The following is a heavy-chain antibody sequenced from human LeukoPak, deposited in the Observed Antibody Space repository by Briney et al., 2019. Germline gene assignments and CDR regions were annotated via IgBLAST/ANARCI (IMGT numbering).Heavy chain of an antibody. Sequence: GGSLRLSCAASGFTFNRYWMHWVRQAPGKGLVWVSRISPDGNSATYADSVKGRFTISRDNAKNTLYLQMNSLRAEDSAVYYCAKEGTRMASSYFDYWGQGTLITVSS. CDR1: GFTFNRYW. V-gene: IGHV3-74*03. J-gene: IGHJ4*02. CDR3: AKEGTRMASSYFDY. CDR2: ISPDGNSA. D-gene: IGHD2-8*01.